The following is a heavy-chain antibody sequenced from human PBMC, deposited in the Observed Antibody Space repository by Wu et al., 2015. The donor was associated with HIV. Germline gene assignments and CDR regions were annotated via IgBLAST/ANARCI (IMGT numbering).Heavy chain of an antibody. CDR3: ARGSQRELVMGLYYALEI. V-gene: IGHV1-69*13. CDR2: IIPIFGTP. Sequence: VQLVQSGAEVKKPGSSVKVSCQASGGTFSHYAVSWVRQAPGQGLEWMGRIIPIFGTPTYAQKFQGRVTITADDSTSTAYMELSSLRSEDTATYYCARGSQRELVMGLYYALEIWGQGTLVTVSS. J-gene: IGHJ3*02. CDR1: GGTFSHYA. D-gene: IGHD3-10*01.